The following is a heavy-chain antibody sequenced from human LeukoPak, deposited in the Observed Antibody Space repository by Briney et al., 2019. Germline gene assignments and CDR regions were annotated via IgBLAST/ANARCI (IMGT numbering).Heavy chain of an antibody. V-gene: IGHV5-10-1*01. CDR1: GYSFNNYW. J-gene: IGHJ3*02. Sequence: GESLKISCKGSGYSFNNYWITWVRQMPGKGLEWMGRIDPSDSYTNYSPSFQGHVTISADKSISTAYLQWSSLKASDTAMYYCARTYGSAIGNAFDIWGQGTMVTVSS. CDR3: ARTYGSAIGNAFDI. CDR2: IDPSDSYT. D-gene: IGHD3-10*01.